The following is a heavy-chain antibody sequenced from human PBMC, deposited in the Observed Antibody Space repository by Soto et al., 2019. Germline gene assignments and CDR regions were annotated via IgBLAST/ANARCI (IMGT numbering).Heavy chain of an antibody. Sequence: SGGSLRLSCAASGFTVSSNYMSWVRQAPGKGLEWVSVIYSGGSTYYADSVKGRFTISRDNSKNTLYLQMNSLRAEDTAVYYCARDGQYYYGMDVWGQGTTVTVSS. V-gene: IGHV3-53*01. J-gene: IGHJ6*02. CDR2: IYSGGST. CDR1: GFTVSSNY. CDR3: ARDGQYYYGMDV.